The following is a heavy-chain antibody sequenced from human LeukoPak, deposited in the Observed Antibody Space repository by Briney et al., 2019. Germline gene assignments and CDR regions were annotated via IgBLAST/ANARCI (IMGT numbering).Heavy chain of an antibody. CDR3: ARSVGAAGSYYYYGMDV. V-gene: IGHV1-69*13. CDR2: IIPIFGTA. CDR1: GYTFITYK. D-gene: IGHD1-26*01. Sequence: GASVKVSCKASGYTFITYKMHWVRQAPGQGLEWMGGIIPIFGTANYAQKFQGRVTITADESTSTAYMELSSLRSEDTAVYYCARSVGAAGSYYYYGMDVWGQGTTVTVSS. J-gene: IGHJ6*02.